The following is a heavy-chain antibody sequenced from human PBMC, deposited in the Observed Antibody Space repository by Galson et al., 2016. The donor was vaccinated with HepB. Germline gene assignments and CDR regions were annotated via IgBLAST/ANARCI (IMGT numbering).Heavy chain of an antibody. D-gene: IGHD5-12*01. CDR3: VRGRYGGYDGGFDY. CDR1: GYTFTSYD. V-gene: IGHV1-8*01. Sequence: SVKVSCKASGYTFTSYDINWVRQATGQGLEWMGWTNVNSGNTGYAQKFQGRVTMTRNTPISTAYMELSSLRSEDTAVYYCVRGRYGGYDGGFDYWGQGTLVTVSS. CDR2: TNVNSGNT. J-gene: IGHJ4*02.